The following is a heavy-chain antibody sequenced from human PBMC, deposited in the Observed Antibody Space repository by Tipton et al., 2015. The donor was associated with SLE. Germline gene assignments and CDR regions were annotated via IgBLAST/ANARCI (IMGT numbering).Heavy chain of an antibody. D-gene: IGHD7-27*01. Sequence: TLSLTCTVSGGSISRNGFYWSWIRQPPGKGLEFIGEIYHTGSTNYNPSLQSRVSISLDTSTDQFSLKLRSVTAADTAVYYCARGFPNWGAYAYFDYWGQGSLVTVSS. V-gene: IGHV4-39*07. CDR2: IYHTGST. CDR1: GGSISRNGFY. J-gene: IGHJ4*02. CDR3: ARGFPNWGAYAYFDY.